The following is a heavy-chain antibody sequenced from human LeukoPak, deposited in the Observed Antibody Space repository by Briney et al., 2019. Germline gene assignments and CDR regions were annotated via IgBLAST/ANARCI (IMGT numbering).Heavy chain of an antibody. CDR3: ARVAGDCSGGSCYSNWYFDL. CDR1: GGSISSYY. Sequence: SETLSLTCTVSGGSISSYYWRWIRQPAGKGLEWIGRIYTSGSTNYNPSLKRRVTMSVDTSKNQFSLKLSSVTAADTAVYYCARVAGDCSGGSCYSNWYFDLWGRGTLVTVSS. CDR2: IYTSGST. D-gene: IGHD2-15*01. V-gene: IGHV4-4*07. J-gene: IGHJ2*01.